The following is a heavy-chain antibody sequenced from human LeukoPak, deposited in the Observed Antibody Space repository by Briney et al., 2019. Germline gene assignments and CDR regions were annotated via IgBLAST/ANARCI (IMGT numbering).Heavy chain of an antibody. V-gene: IGHV1-8*03. D-gene: IGHD6-19*01. Sequence: ASVKVSCKASGYTFTNYDINWVRQATGQGLEWMGWMNPNSGNTGYAQKFQGRVTITRNTSISTAYMELSSLRSEDTAVYYCARGQGRSGWYGLSSYWGQGTLVTVSS. J-gene: IGHJ4*02. CDR2: MNPNSGNT. CDR3: ARGQGRSGWYGLSSY. CDR1: GYTFTNYD.